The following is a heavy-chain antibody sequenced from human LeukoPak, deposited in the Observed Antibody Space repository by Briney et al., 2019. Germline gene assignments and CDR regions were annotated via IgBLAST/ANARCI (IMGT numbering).Heavy chain of an antibody. CDR1: GYSFTSYW. J-gene: IGHJ6*02. Sequence: GESLKISCKGSGYSFTSYWIGWVGQMPGKGLEGMGIIYPGDSDTRYSPSFQGQVTISADKSISTAYMQWSSLKASDTAMYYCARLAAAGNSYYGMDVWGQGTTVTVSS. CDR3: ARLAAAGNSYYGMDV. V-gene: IGHV5-51*01. D-gene: IGHD6-13*01. CDR2: IYPGDSDT.